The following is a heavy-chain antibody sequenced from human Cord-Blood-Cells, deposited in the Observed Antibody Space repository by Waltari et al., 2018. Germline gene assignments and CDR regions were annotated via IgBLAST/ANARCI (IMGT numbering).Heavy chain of an antibody. Sequence: EVQLVESGGGLIHPGGSLRPSCAASGFTVSSNYMSWVRQAPGKGLEWVSVIYSGGSTYYADSVKGRFTIPRDNSKNTLYLQMNSLRAEDTAVYYWARENYGGNGGWGQGTLVTVSS. CDR3: ARENYGGNGG. D-gene: IGHD4-17*01. CDR2: IYSGGST. CDR1: GFTVSSNY. J-gene: IGHJ4*02. V-gene: IGHV3-53*01.